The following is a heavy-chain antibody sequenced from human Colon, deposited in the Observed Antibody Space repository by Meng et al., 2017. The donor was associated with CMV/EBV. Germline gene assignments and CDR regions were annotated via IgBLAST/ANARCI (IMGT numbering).Heavy chain of an antibody. J-gene: IGHJ4*02. V-gene: IGHV1-46*01. CDR3: ARDRSATWTFDY. Sequence: SFKTSRYTFSHHTMHWMRQAPGQGLEWMGIFDPSGDSTNYAQKFQGRVTMTGDTSTSTVYMEMSTLRSEDTAVYYCARDRSATWTFDYWGQGTLVTVSS. CDR1: RYTFSHHT. CDR2: FDPSGDST. D-gene: IGHD1-1*01.